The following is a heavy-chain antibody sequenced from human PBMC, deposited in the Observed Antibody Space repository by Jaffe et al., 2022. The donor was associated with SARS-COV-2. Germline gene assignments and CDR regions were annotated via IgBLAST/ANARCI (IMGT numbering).Heavy chain of an antibody. CDR2: INAGNGNT. D-gene: IGHD2-2*01. V-gene: IGHV1-3*01. J-gene: IGHJ4*02. Sequence: QVQLVQSGAEVKKPGASVKVSCKASGYTFTSYAMHWVRQAPGQRLEWMGWINAGNGNTKYSQKFQGRVTITRDTSASTAYMELSSLRSEDTAVYYCARDGGVVVPAGYFDYWGQGTLVTVSS. CDR1: GYTFTSYA. CDR3: ARDGGVVVPAGYFDY.